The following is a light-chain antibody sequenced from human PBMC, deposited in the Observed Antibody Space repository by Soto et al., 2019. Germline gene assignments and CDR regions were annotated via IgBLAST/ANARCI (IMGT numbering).Light chain of an antibody. CDR3: QTWATGIVV. J-gene: IGLJ2*01. CDR1: SGHSNYA. Sequence: QSVLTQSPSASASLGASVKLTCTLSSGHSNYAIAWHQQQPEKGPRYLMKVNSDGSHIKGDGIPDRFSGSSSGAERYLTISSLQSDDEADYYCQTWATGIVVFGGGTKLTVL. V-gene: IGLV4-69*01. CDR2: VNSDGSH.